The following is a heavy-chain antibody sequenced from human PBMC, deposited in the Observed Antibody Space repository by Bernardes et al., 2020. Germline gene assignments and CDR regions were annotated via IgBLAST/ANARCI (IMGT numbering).Heavy chain of an antibody. J-gene: IGHJ4*02. CDR3: AKDAAPPGQMFDY. CDR1: GFTFSDYT. D-gene: IGHD6-25*01. Sequence: GGSLRLSCAASGFTFSDYTMNWVRQAPGKGLEWVSAISPNGDSAYYADSVKGRFTISRDNSKNTLFLQMNILGAEDTAVYYCAKDAAPPGQMFDYWGQGNLVTVCS. CDR2: ISPNGDSA. V-gene: IGHV3-23*01.